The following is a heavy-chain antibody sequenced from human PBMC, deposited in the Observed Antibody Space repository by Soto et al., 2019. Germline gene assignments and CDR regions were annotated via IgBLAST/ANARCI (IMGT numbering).Heavy chain of an antibody. CDR3: ARRRRDGYFYY. J-gene: IGHJ4*02. CDR2: IYYSGTT. V-gene: IGHV4-59*12. Sequence: PSETLSLTCTVSGGSIGSYYWNCIRQPPGRGLEWIGYIYYSGTTNYNPSLTSRVTISVDTSKNQFSLKLSSVPAADTAIYYCARRRRDGYFYYWGQGTLVTVSS. CDR1: GGSIGSYY.